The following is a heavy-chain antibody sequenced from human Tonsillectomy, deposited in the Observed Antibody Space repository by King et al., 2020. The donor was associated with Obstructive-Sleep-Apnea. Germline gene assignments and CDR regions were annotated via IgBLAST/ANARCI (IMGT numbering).Heavy chain of an antibody. V-gene: IGHV1-2*02. CDR3: ARQLNAFDF. CDR1: GYIFTGYY. D-gene: IGHD1-1*01. J-gene: IGHJ3*01. Sequence: QLVESGAEVKKPGASGRVSCKASGYIFTGYYIHWVRQAPRQGLEWMGCINPNSGGTNPAQKIQGRVTMTRDTSISKAYMELSRLRSDDTGVYYCARQLNAFDFWGQGTVVTVSS. CDR2: INPNSGGT.